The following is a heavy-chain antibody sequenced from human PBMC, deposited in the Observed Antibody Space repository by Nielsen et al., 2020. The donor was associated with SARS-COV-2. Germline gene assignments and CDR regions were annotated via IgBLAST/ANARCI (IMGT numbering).Heavy chain of an antibody. D-gene: IGHD3-22*01. J-gene: IGHJ4*02. CDR3: ARDLGIYYYDSSGYPPGGVDY. CDR1: GGTFSSYA. CDR2: IIPIFGTA. V-gene: IGHV1-69*13. Sequence: SVKVSCKASGGTFSSYAISWVRQAPGQGLEWMGGIIPIFGTANYAQKFQGRVTITADESTSTVYMELSSLRSEDTAVYYCARDLGIYYYDSSGYPPGGVDYWGQGTLVTVSS.